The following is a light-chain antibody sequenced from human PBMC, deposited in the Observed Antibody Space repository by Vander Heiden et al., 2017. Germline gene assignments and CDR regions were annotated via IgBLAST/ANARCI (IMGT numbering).Light chain of an antibody. J-gene: IGLJ3*02. V-gene: IGLV1-51*01. CDR1: SSNIGNNY. CDR2: DNN. CDR3: GTWDSSLSARV. Sequence: QSVLPQPPSVSAAPGQKVTIPCSGSSSNIGNNYVSWYQQLPGTAPKRLMVDNNKRPSGIPDRFSGYKSGTSATLGTTGLQTGDEADDYCGTWDSSLSARVFGGGTKLTVL.